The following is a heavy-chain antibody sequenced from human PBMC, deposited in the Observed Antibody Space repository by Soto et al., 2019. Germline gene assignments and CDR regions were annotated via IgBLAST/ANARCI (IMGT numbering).Heavy chain of an antibody. J-gene: IGHJ3*01. CDR3: ARFYPAYSSGPT. V-gene: IGHV1-8*01. Sequence: ASVKVSCKASGYTFTSYDINWVRQATGRGLEWMGWMNPNSGNTGYAQKFQGRVTMTRNTSISTAYMELSSLRSEDTAVYYCARFYPAYSSGPTWGQGTMVTVSS. D-gene: IGHD6-19*01. CDR1: GYTFTSYD. CDR2: MNPNSGNT.